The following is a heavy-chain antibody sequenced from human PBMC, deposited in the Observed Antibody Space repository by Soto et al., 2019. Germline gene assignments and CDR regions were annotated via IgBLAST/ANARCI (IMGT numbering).Heavy chain of an antibody. Sequence: PVGSLRPSCASSVFTFSSYAMSCVRHSPGKGLEWVSAISGSGGSTYYADSVKGRFTISRDNSKNTLYLQMNSLRAEDTAVYYCAKDTTYDLRYFKHWGQGTLVSVSS. CDR1: VFTFSSYA. V-gene: IGHV3-23*01. J-gene: IGHJ1*01. CDR3: AKDTTYDLRYFKH. D-gene: IGHD3-3*01. CDR2: ISGSGGST.